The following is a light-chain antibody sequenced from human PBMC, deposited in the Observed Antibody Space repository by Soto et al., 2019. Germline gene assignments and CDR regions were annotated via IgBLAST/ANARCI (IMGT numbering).Light chain of an antibody. J-gene: IGKJ5*01. CDR3: QQLTSYPRST. CDR1: QGISNY. V-gene: IGKV1-9*01. Sequence: DIQLTQSPSFLSASVGDRVTITCRSSQGISNYLAWYQQRPGNAPKLLIYAASTFQTGVPSRFSGSGSGTEFTLTIRSLQPEDFATYHCQQLTSYPRSTFGQGTQLEIK. CDR2: AAS.